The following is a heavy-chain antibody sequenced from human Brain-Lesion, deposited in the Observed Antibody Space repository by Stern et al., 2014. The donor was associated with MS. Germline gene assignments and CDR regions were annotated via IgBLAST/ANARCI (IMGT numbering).Heavy chain of an antibody. D-gene: IGHD3-3*01. Sequence: MQLVESGAEVKKPGASVKVSCKTSGYIFTGYYIHWVRQAPGQGLEWMAWINPNTGGTKYAQKFQGRVTMSRDTSISTAYVELSSLTSEDTAVYYCARDQRGITIFGVVTDYYYLGMDVWGQGTTVTVSS. CDR2: INPNTGGT. V-gene: IGHV1-2*02. CDR3: ARDQRGITIFGVVTDYYYLGMDV. J-gene: IGHJ6*02. CDR1: GYIFTGYY.